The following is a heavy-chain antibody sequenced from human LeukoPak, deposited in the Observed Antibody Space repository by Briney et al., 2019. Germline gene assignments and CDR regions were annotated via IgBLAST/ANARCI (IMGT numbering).Heavy chain of an antibody. D-gene: IGHD6-19*01. CDR2: IYYSGST. CDR3: ARDGHSSGWSNFDY. CDR1: GVSISSGDYY. Sequence: SETLSLTCTVSGVSISSGDYYWSWIRQPPGKGLEWIGYIYYSGSTYYNPSLKSRVTISVDTSKNQFSLKLSSVTAADTAVYYCARDGHSSGWSNFDYWGQGTLVTVSS. V-gene: IGHV4-30-4*01. J-gene: IGHJ4*02.